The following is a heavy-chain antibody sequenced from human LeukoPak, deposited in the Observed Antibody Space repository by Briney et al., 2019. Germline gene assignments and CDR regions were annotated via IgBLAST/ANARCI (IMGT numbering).Heavy chain of an antibody. D-gene: IGHD6-25*01. CDR2: IGAYNGNT. V-gene: IGHV1-18*01. CDR1: GGTFSSYA. J-gene: IGHJ3*02. Sequence: ASVKVSCKASGGTFSSYAISWVRQAPGQGLEWMGWIGAYNGNTNYAQKLQGRVTMTTDTSTSTAYMELRSLRSDDTYVYYCARATVAAAGAFDIWGQGTMVTVS. CDR3: ARATVAAAGAFDI.